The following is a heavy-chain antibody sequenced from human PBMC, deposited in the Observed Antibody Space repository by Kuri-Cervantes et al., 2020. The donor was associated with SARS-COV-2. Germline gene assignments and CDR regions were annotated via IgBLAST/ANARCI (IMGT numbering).Heavy chain of an antibody. CDR2: ISSSGSTI. J-gene: IGHJ6*02. D-gene: IGHD1-1*01. V-gene: IGHV3-48*03. CDR3: AKKGIAKVPNYGMDV. CDR1: GFTFSSYE. Sequence: LSLTCAASGFTFSSYEMNWVRQAPGKGLEWVSYISSSGSTIYYADSVKGRFTISRENAKNSLYLQMNSLRAEDTAVYYCAKKGIAKVPNYGMDVWGQGTTVTVSS.